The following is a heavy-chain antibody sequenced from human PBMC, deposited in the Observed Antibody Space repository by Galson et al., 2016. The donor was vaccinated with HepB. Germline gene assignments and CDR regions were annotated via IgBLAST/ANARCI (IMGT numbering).Heavy chain of an antibody. CDR3: ARGVSGRFDF. J-gene: IGHJ4*01. D-gene: IGHD5/OR15-5a*01. CDR1: GYSLTELS. CDR2: YDPEDDET. V-gene: IGHV1-24*01. Sequence: SVKVSCKVSGYSLTELSLHWVRQSPGKGLEWLGGYDPEDDETVYAQKFQGRVSMSENTSSDTAYMELRSLKSDDTAVYFCARGVSGRFDFWGHGSPVTVSS.